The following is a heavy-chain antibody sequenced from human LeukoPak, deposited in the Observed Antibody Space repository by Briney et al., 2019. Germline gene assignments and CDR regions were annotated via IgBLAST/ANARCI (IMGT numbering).Heavy chain of an antibody. CDR3: TRGAAGPHYFDY. CDR2: IKRDGTEK. CDR1: GFTFSSYW. D-gene: IGHD6-13*01. Sequence: GGSLRLSCAASGFTFSSYWMSWVRQAPGKGLEWVANIKRDGTEKYYVDSVKGRFTISRDNAKNSLYLQMNSLRAEDTAVYYCTRGAAGPHYFDYWGQGTLVTVSS. V-gene: IGHV3-7*03. J-gene: IGHJ4*02.